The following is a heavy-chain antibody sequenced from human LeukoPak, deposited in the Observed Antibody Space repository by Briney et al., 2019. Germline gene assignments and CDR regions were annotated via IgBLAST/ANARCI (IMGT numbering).Heavy chain of an antibody. D-gene: IGHD6-13*01. CDR3: ARDDLQLVRRLGGSTEYYYYYYMDV. CDR1: GGSISSGSYC. Sequence: SQTLSLTCTVSGGSISSGSYCWSWIRQPAGKGLEWIGRIYTSGSTNYNPSLKSRVTISVDTSKNQFSLQLNSVTPEDTAVYYCARDDLQLVRRLGGSTEYYYYYYMDVWGKGTTVTVSS. CDR2: IYTSGST. J-gene: IGHJ6*03. V-gene: IGHV4-61*02.